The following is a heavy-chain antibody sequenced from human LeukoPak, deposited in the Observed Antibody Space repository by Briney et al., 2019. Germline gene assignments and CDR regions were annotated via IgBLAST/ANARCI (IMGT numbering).Heavy chain of an antibody. J-gene: IGHJ5*02. CDR2: ISGSGGST. V-gene: IGHV3-23*01. CDR3: ARAGGPSAGYNWFDP. D-gene: IGHD6-13*01. CDR1: GFTFSSYA. Sequence: GGSLRLSCAASGFTFSSYAMSWVRQAPGKGLEWVSGISGSGGSTYYADSVKGRFTISRDNSKNTLYLQMNSLRAEDTAVYYCARAGGPSAGYNWFDPWGQGTLVTVSS.